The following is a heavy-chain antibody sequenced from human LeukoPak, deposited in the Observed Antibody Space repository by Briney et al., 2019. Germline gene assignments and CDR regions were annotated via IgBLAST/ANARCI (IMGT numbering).Heavy chain of an antibody. CDR2: INEDGSIT. V-gene: IGHV3-74*01. J-gene: IGHJ4*02. Sequence: GGSLRLSCAVSGFTFRTYWMHWVRQVPGEGLVWVSRINEDGSITNYADSVKGRFSISRDSAENTLYLQMNSLRAEDTAVYYCAKGDVEMATDYWGQGTLVTVSS. D-gene: IGHD5-24*01. CDR3: AKGDVEMATDY. CDR1: GFTFRTYW.